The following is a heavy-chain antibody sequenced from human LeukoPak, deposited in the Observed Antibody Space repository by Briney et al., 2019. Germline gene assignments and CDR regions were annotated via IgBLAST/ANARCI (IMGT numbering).Heavy chain of an antibody. CDR2: ITRSGNYI. V-gene: IGHV3-21*01. J-gene: IGHJ4*02. CDR3: ARDVEAMAAAGGGVDY. Sequence: GGSLRLSCAASGFTFSSYSMNWVRQAPGKGLEWVSSITRSGNYIYYADSVKGRFTISRDNAKNSLYLQMNSLRAEDTAVYYCARDVEAMAAAGGGVDYWGQGTLVTVSS. CDR1: GFTFSSYS. D-gene: IGHD6-13*01.